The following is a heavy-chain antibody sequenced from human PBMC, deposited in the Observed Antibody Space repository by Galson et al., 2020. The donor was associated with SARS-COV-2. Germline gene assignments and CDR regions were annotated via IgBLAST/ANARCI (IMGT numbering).Heavy chain of an antibody. V-gene: IGHV4-34*01. J-gene: IGHJ6*02. CDR3: ARFDKKAYCTSVSCYGNYYYGMDV. CDR2: IRHDGTS. Sequence: SQTLSLTCAVYGGSFSDYFWTWVRKSATKGLEWTWEIRHDGTSNYNPSLISRVSISVDTSKNQFSLQLTSVTAADTAVYYCARFDKKAYCTSVSCYGNYYYGMDVWGQGTTVTVAS. D-gene: IGHD2-2*01. CDR1: GGSFSDYF.